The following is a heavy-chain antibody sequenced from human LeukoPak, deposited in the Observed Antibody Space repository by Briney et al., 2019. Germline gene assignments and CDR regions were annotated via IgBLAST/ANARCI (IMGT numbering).Heavy chain of an antibody. CDR1: GFTFSSYP. CDR2: ISGSGGST. CDR3: AKSRLKSYPGTDFDY. V-gene: IGHV3-23*01. Sequence: PGGSLRLSCAASGFTFSSYPMRWVRQAPGEGVEWVSAISGSGGSTYYADSVKGRFTISRDNSKNTLYLQMNSLRAEDTAVYYCAKSRLKSYPGTDFDYWGQGTLVTVSS. J-gene: IGHJ4*02. D-gene: IGHD3-10*01.